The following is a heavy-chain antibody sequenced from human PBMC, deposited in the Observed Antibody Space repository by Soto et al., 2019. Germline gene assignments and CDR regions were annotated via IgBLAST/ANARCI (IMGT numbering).Heavy chain of an antibody. CDR1: GFTFSTYG. J-gene: IGHJ4*02. CDR2: ISHDGSNK. Sequence: QVQLVESGGGVIQPGRSLKLSCGASGFTFSTYGMHWVRQAPGKGLEWVAVISHDGSNKYYADSVKGRFTISRDNSKNTLYLQMNSLKPEDPAVYYCANGYRSGWYYFDYWGQGTLVTVSS. CDR3: ANGYRSGWYYFDY. D-gene: IGHD6-19*01. V-gene: IGHV3-30*18.